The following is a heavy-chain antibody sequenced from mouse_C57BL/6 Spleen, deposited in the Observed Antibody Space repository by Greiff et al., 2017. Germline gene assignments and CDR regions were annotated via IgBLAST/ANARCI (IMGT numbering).Heavy chain of an antibody. CDR1: GYTFTDYN. CDR3: ARGHYGSSTYAMDY. Sequence: EVQLQQSGPELVKPGASVKIPRKASGYTFTDYNMYWVKQSHGKSLEWIGDINPNNGGTIYNQKFKGKATLTVDKSSSTAYMELRSLTSEDTAVYYCARGHYGSSTYAMDYWGQGTSVTVSS. J-gene: IGHJ4*01. CDR2: INPNNGGT. V-gene: IGHV1-18*01. D-gene: IGHD1-1*01.